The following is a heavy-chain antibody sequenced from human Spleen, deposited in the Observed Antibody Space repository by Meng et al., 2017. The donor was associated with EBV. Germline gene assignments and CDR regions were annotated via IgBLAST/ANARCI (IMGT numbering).Heavy chain of an antibody. Sequence: QVQLVESCSELKEPGASVKVSCKAFGYTFTSFGVNWVRPAPGQGLEWMGWIKTETGSPMYAQDFTGRFVFSLDPSVNTAYLQINSLRAEDTAVYYCARNVGGGSYYFYWGQGTLVTVSS. CDR2: IKTETGSP. D-gene: IGHD1-26*01. J-gene: IGHJ4*02. CDR3: ARNVGGGSYYFY. CDR1: GYTFTSFG. V-gene: IGHV7-4-1*02.